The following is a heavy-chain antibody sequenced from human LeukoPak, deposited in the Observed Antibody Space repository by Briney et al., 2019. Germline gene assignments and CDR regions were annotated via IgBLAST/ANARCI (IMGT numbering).Heavy chain of an antibody. J-gene: IGHJ4*02. D-gene: IGHD3-10*01. CDR1: GGSISSSSYY. CDR3: AILWFGELLYGDDY. CDR2: IYYSGST. Sequence: DPSETLSLTCTVSGGSISSSSYYWGWIRQPPGKGLEWIGSIYYSGSTYYNPSLKSRVTISVDTSKNQFSLKLSSVTAAGTAVYYCAILWFGELLYGDDYWGQGTLVTVSS. V-gene: IGHV4-39*01.